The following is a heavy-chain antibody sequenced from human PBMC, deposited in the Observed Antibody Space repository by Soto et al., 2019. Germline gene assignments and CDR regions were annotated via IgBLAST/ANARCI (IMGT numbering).Heavy chain of an antibody. D-gene: IGHD6-19*01. Sequence: SETLSLTCSVSGGSISSGYYYWSWILQPPGKGLEWIVNIYYSGNTYYNPSLKSRLIISIDTSKNQFSLKVGSVTAADTAVYYCATSIAVDTAGVKDLNYYYYYGMDVWGQGTTVTVSS. CDR1: GGSISSGYYY. CDR3: ATSIAVDTAGVKDLNYYYYYGMDV. V-gene: IGHV4-30-4*01. J-gene: IGHJ6*02. CDR2: IYYSGNT.